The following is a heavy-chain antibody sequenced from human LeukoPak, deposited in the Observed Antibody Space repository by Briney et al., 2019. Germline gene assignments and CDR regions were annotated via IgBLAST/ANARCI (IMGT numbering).Heavy chain of an antibody. Sequence: PGGSLRLSCAASGFTFSSYWMRWVRQAPGKGLEWVANIKQDGSEKYYVDSVKGRFTISRDNAKNSLYLQMNSLRAEDTAVYYCARVRPARFDAFDIWGQGTMVTVSS. D-gene: IGHD2-2*01. CDR1: GFTFSSYW. CDR3: ARVRPARFDAFDI. J-gene: IGHJ3*02. V-gene: IGHV3-7*01. CDR2: IKQDGSEK.